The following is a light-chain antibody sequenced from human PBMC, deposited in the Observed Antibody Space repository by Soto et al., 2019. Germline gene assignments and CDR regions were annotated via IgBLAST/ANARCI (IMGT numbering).Light chain of an antibody. CDR2: KAS. Sequence: DIKMTQSPVTVSAYVRDRVTITCLACKSISSWLAWYQQKPGKAPKLLIYKASSLESGVPSRFSGSGSGTEFTLSISSLQAEDFAAYYCQQSKCYTWTFGQGTKVDIK. V-gene: IGKV1-5*03. CDR3: QQSKCYTWT. CDR1: KSISSW. J-gene: IGKJ1*01.